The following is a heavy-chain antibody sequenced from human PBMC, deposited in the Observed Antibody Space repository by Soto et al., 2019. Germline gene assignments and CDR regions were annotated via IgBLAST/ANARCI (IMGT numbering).Heavy chain of an antibody. CDR3: ARGESFQLRAHY. J-gene: IGHJ4*02. V-gene: IGHV1-3*01. CDR1: GYTFTSYA. Sequence: QVQLVQSGAEVKKPGASVKVSCKASGYTFTSYAMHWVRQAPGQRLEWMGWINAGNGNTKYSQKFQGRVTITRDTSASTAEMELISLRSEDTAVYYCARGESFQLRAHYWGQGTLVTVSS. CDR2: INAGNGNT. D-gene: IGHD3-3*01.